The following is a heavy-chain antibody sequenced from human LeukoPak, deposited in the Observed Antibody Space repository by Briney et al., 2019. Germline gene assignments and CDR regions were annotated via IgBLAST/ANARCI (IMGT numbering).Heavy chain of an antibody. D-gene: IGHD4-17*01. J-gene: IGHJ4*02. CDR3: ARDPGDYGDPIDY. CDR2: INPNSGGT. CDR1: GYTFTGYY. V-gene: IGHV1-2*02. Sequence: ASVKVSCKASGYTFTGYYMHWVRQAPGQGLEWMGWINPNSGGTNYAQKFQGRVIMTRDTSISTAYMELSRLRSDDTAVYYRARDPGDYGDPIDYWGQGTLVTVSS.